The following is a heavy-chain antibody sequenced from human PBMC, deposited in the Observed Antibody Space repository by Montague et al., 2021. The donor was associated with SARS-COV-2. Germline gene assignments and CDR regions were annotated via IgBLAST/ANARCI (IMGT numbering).Heavy chain of an antibody. CDR2: IDWDDDK. V-gene: IGHV2-70*01. CDR1: GFSLSTSGMC. J-gene: IGHJ6*02. Sequence: PALVKPTQTLTLTCTFSGFSLSTSGMCVSWIRQPPGKALEWVAVIDWDDDKYYNTSLKTRLTISKDTSKNQVVLTMTNMDPVDTATYYCARIAGPSGTTVVTPVVDYGMDIWGQGTTVTVSS. D-gene: IGHD4-23*01. CDR3: ARIAGPSGTTVVTPVVDYGMDI.